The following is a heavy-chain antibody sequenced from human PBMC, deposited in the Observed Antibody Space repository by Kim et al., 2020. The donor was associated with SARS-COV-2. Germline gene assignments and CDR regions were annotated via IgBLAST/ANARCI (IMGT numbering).Heavy chain of an antibody. CDR1: GFTFSSYS. V-gene: IGHV3-21*01. J-gene: IGHJ4*02. Sequence: GGSLRLSCAASGFTFSSYSMNWVRQAPGKGLEWVSSISSSSSYIYYADSVKGRFTISRDNAKNSLYLQMNSLRAEDTAVYYCARDLASYGDYLFDYWGQGTLVTVSS. CDR2: ISSSSSYI. D-gene: IGHD4-17*01. CDR3: ARDLASYGDYLFDY.